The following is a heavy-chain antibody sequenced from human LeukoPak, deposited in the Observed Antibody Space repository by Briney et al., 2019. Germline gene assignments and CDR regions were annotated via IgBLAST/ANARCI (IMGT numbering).Heavy chain of an antibody. J-gene: IGHJ4*02. V-gene: IGHV3-23*01. D-gene: IGHD3-10*01. CDR3: AGRGSGSYFDY. CDR1: GFTFSTYG. Sequence: GGTLRLSCAASGFTFSTYGMSWVRQAPGKGLEWVSAISGSGGSTYYADSVKGRFTISRDNSKNTLYLQMNSLRAEDTAVYYCAGRGSGSYFDYWGQGTLVTVSS. CDR2: ISGSGGST.